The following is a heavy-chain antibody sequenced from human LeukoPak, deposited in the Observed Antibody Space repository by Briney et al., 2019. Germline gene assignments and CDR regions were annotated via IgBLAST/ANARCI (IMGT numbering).Heavy chain of an antibody. CDR2: ISGSGGTT. CDR3: AKESPQFDY. J-gene: IGHJ4*02. Sequence: GGSLRLSCAASGFTFSSYAMSWVRQAPGKGLEWVSTISGSGGTTYHADPVKGWFTISRDNSKNTLYLQMNSLRVEDTAIYYCAKESPQFDYWGQGTLVTVSS. V-gene: IGHV3-23*01. CDR1: GFTFSSYA.